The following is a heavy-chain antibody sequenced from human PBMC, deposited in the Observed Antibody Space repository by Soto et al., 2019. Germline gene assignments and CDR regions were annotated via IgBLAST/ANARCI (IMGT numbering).Heavy chain of an antibody. CDR1: GYTVTRYY. J-gene: IGHJ4*02. D-gene: IGHD1-26*01. V-gene: IGHV1-46*01. Sequence: QVQLVQYGAAVKKPGASVKVSCKASGYTVTRYYLHWVRQAPGQGLEWLGLINPGRGSTTYAQQFRDRINMTRDTSTSTVYRELSSLRSEDTAVYYCAKTLSCGSYTDSRLDYWGQGTLVTVYS. CDR2: INPGRGST. CDR3: AKTLSCGSYTDSRLDY.